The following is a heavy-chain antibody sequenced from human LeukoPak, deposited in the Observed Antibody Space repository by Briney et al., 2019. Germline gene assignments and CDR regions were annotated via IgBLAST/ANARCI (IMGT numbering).Heavy chain of an antibody. CDR1: GGSFSGYY. CDR2: INHSGST. J-gene: IGHJ4*02. CDR3: ARGRRSSWYLYPHHPNQNYFDS. V-gene: IGHV4-34*01. D-gene: IGHD6-13*01. Sequence: PSETLSLTCAVYGGSFSGYYWSWIRQPPGKGLEWIGEINHSGSTNYNPSLKSRVTISVDTSKNQFSLKLSSVTAADTAVYYCARGRRSSWYLYPHHPNQNYFDSWGQGTLVTVSS.